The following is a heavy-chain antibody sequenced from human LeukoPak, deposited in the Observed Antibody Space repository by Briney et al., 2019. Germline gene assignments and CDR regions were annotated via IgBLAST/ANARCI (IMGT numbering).Heavy chain of an antibody. D-gene: IGHD3-22*01. V-gene: IGHV1-18*01. CDR3: ARDKSYYYDSSGWVPDY. Sequence: ASVKVSCKASGYTFTSYGISWVRQAPGQGLEWMGWISAYNGNTNYAQKLQGRVTMTTDTSTSTAYMEPRSLRSDDTAVYYCARDKSYYYDSSGWVPDYWGQGTLVTVSS. J-gene: IGHJ4*02. CDR2: ISAYNGNT. CDR1: GYTFTSYG.